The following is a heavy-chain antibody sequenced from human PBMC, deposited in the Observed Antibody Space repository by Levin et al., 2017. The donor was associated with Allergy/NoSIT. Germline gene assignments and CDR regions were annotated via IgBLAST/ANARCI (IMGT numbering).Heavy chain of an antibody. CDR2: ISFDGNNE. D-gene: IGHD3-10*01. V-gene: IGHV3-30-3*01. J-gene: IGHJ6*02. CDR3: ASHFTMIRGYDNYGMDG. CDR1: GFIFNNFA. Sequence: HAGGSLRLSCAASGFIFNNFAMHWVRQAPGKGLEWVAVISFDGNNEYYADSLKGRFTISRDDSKNTLYLQMNSLRPEDTAVYYCASHFTMIRGYDNYGMDGWGQGTTVTVSS.